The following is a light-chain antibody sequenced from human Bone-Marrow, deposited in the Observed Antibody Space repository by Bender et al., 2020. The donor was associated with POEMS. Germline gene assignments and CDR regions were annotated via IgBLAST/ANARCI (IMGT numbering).Light chain of an antibody. CDR1: SNDVGGYNY. Sequence: QSVLTQPPSVSGSPGQSITISCTGTSNDVGGYNYVSWYQQHPGKAPKLMIYDVSNRPSGVSNRFSGSKSGNTASLTISGLQAEDESDYYCTSYTNMNIRVFGTGTKVTVL. V-gene: IGLV2-14*03. J-gene: IGLJ1*01. CDR2: DVS. CDR3: TSYTNMNIRV.